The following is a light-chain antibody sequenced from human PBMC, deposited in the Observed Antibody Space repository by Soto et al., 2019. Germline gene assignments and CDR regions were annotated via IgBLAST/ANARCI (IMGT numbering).Light chain of an antibody. CDR1: GSDVGGYNY. Sequence: QSVLTQPRSVSGSPGQSVTISCTGTGSDVGGYNYVSWYQQYPTKAPQLMIYDVTKRPSGVPDRFSGSKSGNTASLTISGLQAEDEADYYCCSYAGSYTYIFGGGTKLTVL. V-gene: IGLV2-11*01. CDR3: CSYAGSYTYI. CDR2: DVT. J-gene: IGLJ2*01.